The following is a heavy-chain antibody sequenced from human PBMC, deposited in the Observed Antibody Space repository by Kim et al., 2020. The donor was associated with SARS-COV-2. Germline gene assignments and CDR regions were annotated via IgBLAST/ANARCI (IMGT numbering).Heavy chain of an antibody. CDR1: GFTFSSSW. Sequence: GGSLRLSCEGSGFTFSSSWMSWVRQAPGKGLEWVANIKEDGSEKSYVDSVKGRFTISRDNAKNTLYLQMKSQRGKNTDIDYCARNEVWGQGTQGAV. V-gene: IGHV3-7*03. J-gene: IGHJ4*02. CDR2: IKEDGSEK. CDR3: ARNEV.